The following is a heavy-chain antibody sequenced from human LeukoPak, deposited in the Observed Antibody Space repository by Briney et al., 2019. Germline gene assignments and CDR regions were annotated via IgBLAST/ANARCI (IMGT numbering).Heavy chain of an antibody. V-gene: IGHV5-51*01. CDR3: ARTPVKVRGVIHYMDV. CDR1: GYSFTSYW. CDR2: IYPGDSDT. D-gene: IGHD3-10*01. Sequence: GESLKISCKGSGYSFTSYWIGWVRQMPGKGLEWMGIIYPGDSDTRYSPSFQGQVTISADKSISTAYLQWSSLKASDTAMYYCARTPVKVRGVIHYMDVWGKGTTVTVSS. J-gene: IGHJ6*03.